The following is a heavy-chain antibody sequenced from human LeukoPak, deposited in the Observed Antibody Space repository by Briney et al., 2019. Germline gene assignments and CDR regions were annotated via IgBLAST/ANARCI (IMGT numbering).Heavy chain of an antibody. Sequence: ASVKVSCKASGYTFTGYYMHWVRQPPGQGLGWMGWINPNSGGTDYAQKFQGRVTMTRDTSISTAYMELSRLRSDDTAVYYCARVVAGSGWYSDYWGQGTLVTVSS. CDR1: GYTFTGYY. D-gene: IGHD6-19*01. CDR3: ARVVAGSGWYSDY. CDR2: INPNSGGT. V-gene: IGHV1-2*02. J-gene: IGHJ4*02.